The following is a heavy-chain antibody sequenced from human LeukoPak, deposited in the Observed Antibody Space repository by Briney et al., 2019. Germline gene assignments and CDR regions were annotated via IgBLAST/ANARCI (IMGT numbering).Heavy chain of an antibody. CDR2: IIPIFGTA. CDR3: ARGPPYDFWSGYYPYYYYYYMDV. V-gene: IGHV1-69*13. Sequence: EASVKVSCKASGYTFTSYDINWVRQATGQGLEWMGGIIPIFGTANYAQKFQGRVTITADESTSTAYMELSSLRSEDTAVYYCARGPPYDFWSGYYPYYYYYYMDVWGKGTTVTVSS. J-gene: IGHJ6*03. CDR1: GYTFTSYD. D-gene: IGHD3-3*01.